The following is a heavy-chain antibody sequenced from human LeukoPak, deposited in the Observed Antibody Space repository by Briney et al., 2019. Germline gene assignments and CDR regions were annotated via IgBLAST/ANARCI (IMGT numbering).Heavy chain of an antibody. Sequence: PSETLSLTCAVYGGSFSGYYWSWIRQPPGKGLEWIGEINHSGSTNYNPSLKSRVTISVDTSKNQFSLKLSSVTAADTAVYYCARVLNNHFDYWGQGTLVTVSS. CDR3: ARVLNNHFDY. J-gene: IGHJ4*02. CDR2: INHSGST. D-gene: IGHD1-14*01. V-gene: IGHV4-34*01. CDR1: GGSFSGYY.